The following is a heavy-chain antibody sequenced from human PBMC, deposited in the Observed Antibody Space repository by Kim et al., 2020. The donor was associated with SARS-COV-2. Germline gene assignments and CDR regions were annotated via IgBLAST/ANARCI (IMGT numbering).Heavy chain of an antibody. V-gene: IGHV3-30*04. CDR1: GFTFSSYA. CDR2: ISYDGSNK. J-gene: IGHJ4*02. D-gene: IGHD5-18*01. Sequence: GGSLRLSCAASGFTFSSYAMHWVRQAPGKGLEWVAVISYDGSNKYYADSVKGRFTISRDNSKNTLYLQMNSLRAEDTAVYYCAGPHGAAMVGVLLYWGQGTLVTVSS. CDR3: AGPHGAAMVGVLLY.